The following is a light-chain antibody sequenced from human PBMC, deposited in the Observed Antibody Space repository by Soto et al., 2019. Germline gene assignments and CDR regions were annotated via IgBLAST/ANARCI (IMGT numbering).Light chain of an antibody. J-gene: IGLJ1*01. CDR2: DVS. V-gene: IGLV2-11*01. CDR3: FSYAGGTTFV. Sequence: QSVLTQPRSVSGSPGQSVTISCTGTSSDVGGYNYVSWYQQHPGKAPKLMIYDVSKRPSGVPDRFSGSKSGNTASLTISGLQAEDEADYYCFSYAGGTTFVFGTGTKVTVL. CDR1: SSDVGGYNY.